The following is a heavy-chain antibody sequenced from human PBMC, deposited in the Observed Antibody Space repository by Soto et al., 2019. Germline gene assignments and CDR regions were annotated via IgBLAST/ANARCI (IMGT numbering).Heavy chain of an antibody. CDR1: GGSFSGYY. CDR2: INHSGST. CDR3: ARLGNSGYDYFFDY. Sequence: SETLSLTCAVYGGSFSGYYWSWIRQPPGKGLEWIGEINHSGSTNYNPSLKSRVTISVDTSKNQFSLKLSSVTAADTAVYYCARLGNSGYDYFFDYWGQGTLVTVSS. J-gene: IGHJ4*02. D-gene: IGHD5-12*01. V-gene: IGHV4-34*01.